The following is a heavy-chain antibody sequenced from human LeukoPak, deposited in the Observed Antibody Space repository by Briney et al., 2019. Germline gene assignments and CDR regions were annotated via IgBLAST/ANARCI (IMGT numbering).Heavy chain of an antibody. D-gene: IGHD5-12*01. J-gene: IGHJ4*02. CDR1: GYTFTGYY. Sequence: GASVKVSCKASGYTFTGYYMHWVRQAPGQGLEWMGRIIPILGIANYAQKFQGRVTITADKSTSTAYMELSSLRSEDTAVYYCARDGGYSGDQYWGQGTLVTVSS. CDR2: IIPILGIA. CDR3: ARDGGYSGDQY. V-gene: IGHV1-69*04.